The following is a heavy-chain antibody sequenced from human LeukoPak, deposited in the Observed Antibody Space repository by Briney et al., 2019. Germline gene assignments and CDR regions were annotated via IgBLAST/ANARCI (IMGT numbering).Heavy chain of an antibody. V-gene: IGHV3-21*04. D-gene: IGHD1-26*01. CDR1: GFTFSSYS. Sequence: GGSLRLSCAASGFTFSSYSMNWVRQAPGKGLEWVSSIGGSSSSIYYADSVKGRFTISRDNAKNSLYLQMNSLRAEDTAVYYCAPTRRIVGADYWGQGTLVTVSS. J-gene: IGHJ4*02. CDR2: IGGSSSSI. CDR3: APTRRIVGADY.